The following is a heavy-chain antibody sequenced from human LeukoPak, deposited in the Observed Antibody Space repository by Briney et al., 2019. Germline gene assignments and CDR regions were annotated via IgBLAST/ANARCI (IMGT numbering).Heavy chain of an antibody. V-gene: IGHV4-39*05. CDR1: GGSISSSSYY. D-gene: IGHD5-18*01. CDR2: IYYSGST. CDR3: ATLQLWSQGDY. J-gene: IGHJ4*02. Sequence: PSETPSLTCTVSGGSISSSSYYWGWIRQPPGKGLEWIGSIYYSGSTYYNLSLKSRVTISVDTSKNQFSLKLSSVTAADTAVYYCATLQLWSQGDYWGQGTLVTVSS.